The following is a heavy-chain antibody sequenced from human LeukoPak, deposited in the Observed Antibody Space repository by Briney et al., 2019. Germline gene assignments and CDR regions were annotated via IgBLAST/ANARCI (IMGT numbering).Heavy chain of an antibody. D-gene: IGHD6-19*01. V-gene: IGHV3-21*01. CDR2: ISSSSSYI. CDR1: GFTFSSYS. Sequence: PGGSLRLSCAASGFTFSSYSMNWVRQAPGKGLEWVSSISSSSSYIYYADSVKGRFTIYRDNAKNSLYLQMNSLRAEDTAVYYCARFQGYSGGWSCWFDPWGQGTLVTVSS. CDR3: ARFQGYSGGWSCWFDP. J-gene: IGHJ5*02.